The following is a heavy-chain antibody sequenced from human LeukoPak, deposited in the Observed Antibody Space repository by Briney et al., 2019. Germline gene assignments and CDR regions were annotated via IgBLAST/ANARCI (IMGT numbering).Heavy chain of an antibody. CDR3: AKDGESSGWTQGNWYFDL. CDR1: GFTFSSYE. Sequence: PGGSLRLSCAASGFTFSSYEMNWVRQAPGKGLEWVSYISSSGSTIYYADSVKGRFTISRDNAKNSLYLQMNSLRAEDTALYYCAKDGESSGWTQGNWYFDLWGRGTLVTVSS. D-gene: IGHD6-19*01. CDR2: ISSSGSTI. V-gene: IGHV3-48*03. J-gene: IGHJ2*01.